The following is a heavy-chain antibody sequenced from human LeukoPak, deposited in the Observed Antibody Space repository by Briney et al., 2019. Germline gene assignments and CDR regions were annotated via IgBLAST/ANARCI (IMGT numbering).Heavy chain of an antibody. CDR3: ARYLSGHFDS. CDR2: IYYSGST. D-gene: IGHD2-8*02. V-gene: IGHV4-39*01. Sequence: KASETLSLTCTVSGGSISSSAYYWGWIRQPPGEGLEWIGNIYYSGSTYYNPSLKSRVAISEDTSKNQFSLKLSSVTAADTAVYYCARYLSGHFDSWGQGTLVTVSS. CDR1: GGSISSSAYY. J-gene: IGHJ4*02.